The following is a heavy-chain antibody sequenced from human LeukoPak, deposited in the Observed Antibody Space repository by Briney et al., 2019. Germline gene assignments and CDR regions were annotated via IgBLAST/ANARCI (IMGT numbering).Heavy chain of an antibody. CDR3: ARGAHYDFWSGYYRGGMGSPLDY. D-gene: IGHD3-3*01. J-gene: IGHJ4*02. Sequence: SQTLSLTCTVSGDSISGADYYWSWIRQPPGKGLEWIGYIYHSGSTYYNPSLKSRVTISVDRSKNQFSLKLSSVTAADTAVYYCARGAHYDFWSGYYRGGMGSPLDYWGQGTLVTVSS. V-gene: IGHV4-30-2*01. CDR1: GDSISGADYY. CDR2: IYHSGST.